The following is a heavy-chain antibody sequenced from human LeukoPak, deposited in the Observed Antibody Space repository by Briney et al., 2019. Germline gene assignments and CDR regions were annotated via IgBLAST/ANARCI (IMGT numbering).Heavy chain of an antibody. D-gene: IGHD5-18*01. CDR3: ARGEESYGLVFDY. CDR2: INSNSGGT. CDR1: GYTFIGYY. J-gene: IGHJ4*02. V-gene: IGHV1-8*02. Sequence: ASVKVSCKSSGYTFIGYYMHWVRQAPGQGLEWMGWINSNSGGTGYAQKFQGRVTMTRNTSISTAYMELSSLRSEDTAVYFCARGEESYGLVFDYWGQGSLVTVYS.